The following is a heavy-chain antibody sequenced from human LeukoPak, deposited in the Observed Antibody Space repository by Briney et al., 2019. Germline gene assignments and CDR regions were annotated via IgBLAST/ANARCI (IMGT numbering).Heavy chain of an antibody. J-gene: IGHJ4*02. Sequence: GGSLRLSCAAPGFTFRNHGMSWVRQAPGKGLEWVSVIYTGGGTDHADSVKGRFTISRDNSKNTLSLQMNSLRADDTAIYYCTRSGYRHPYHFESWGQGTLVIVSS. CDR3: TRSGYRHPYHFES. V-gene: IGHV3-53*01. CDR1: GFTFRNHG. CDR2: IYTGGGT. D-gene: IGHD3-22*01.